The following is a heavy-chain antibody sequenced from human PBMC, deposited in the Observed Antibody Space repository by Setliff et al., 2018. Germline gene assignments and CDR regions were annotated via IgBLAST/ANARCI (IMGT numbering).Heavy chain of an antibody. V-gene: IGHV4-59*01. CDR2: TYYIGAT. J-gene: IGHJ4*02. D-gene: IGHD3-16*01. CDR1: GDSISNYY. CDR3: ARGGVLGTGGFDY. Sequence: PSETLSLTCTVSGDSISNYYWTWIRQPPGKGLEWIGHTYYIGATNYNPSLKGRVTISVDTSKNQVSLKMNFVTAADTAVYYCARGGVLGTGGFDYWGQGTLVTVSS.